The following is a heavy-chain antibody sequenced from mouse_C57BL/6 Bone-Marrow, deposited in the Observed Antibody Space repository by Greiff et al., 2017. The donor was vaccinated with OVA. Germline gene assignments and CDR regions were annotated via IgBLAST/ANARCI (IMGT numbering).Heavy chain of an antibody. CDR1: GFNIKDDY. J-gene: IGHJ4*01. V-gene: IGHV14-4*01. Sequence: VQLQQSGAELVRPGASVKLSCTASGFNIKDDYMHWVKQRPEQGLEWIGWIDPENGDTKYASKFQGKATITADTSSNTAYLQLSSLTSEDTAVYYCTTGTTVMDYWGQGTSVTVSS. CDR2: IDPENGDT. CDR3: TTGTTVMDY. D-gene: IGHD1-1*01.